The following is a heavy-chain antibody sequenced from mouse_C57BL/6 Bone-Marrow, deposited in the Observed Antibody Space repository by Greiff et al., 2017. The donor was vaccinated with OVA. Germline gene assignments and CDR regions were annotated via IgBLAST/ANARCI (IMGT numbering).Heavy chain of an antibody. J-gene: IGHJ3*01. CDR2: SRNKANDYTT. Sequence: EVMLVESGGGLVQSGRSLRLSCATSGFTFSDFYMEWVRQAPGKGLEWIAASRNKANDYTTEYSASVKGRFIVSRDTSQSILYLQMNALRAEDTAIYYCARDAPGTYWGQGTLVTVSA. CDR3: ARDAPGTY. V-gene: IGHV7-1*01. D-gene: IGHD4-1*01. CDR1: GFTFSDFY.